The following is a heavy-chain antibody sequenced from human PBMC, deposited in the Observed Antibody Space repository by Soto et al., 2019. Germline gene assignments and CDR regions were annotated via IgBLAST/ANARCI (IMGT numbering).Heavy chain of an antibody. Sequence: EVQLVESGGGLVQPGGSLRLSCAASGFTFSTHWMHWVRQVPGKGLMWVSRLNHDGSSREYADSVKGRFTISRDNAKNTLYLQMNCLRAEDTAVYFCTSDILAAGVDYWGQGTPVTVSS. CDR2: LNHDGSSR. CDR3: TSDILAAGVDY. V-gene: IGHV3-74*03. J-gene: IGHJ4*02. CDR1: GFTFSTHW. D-gene: IGHD6-13*01.